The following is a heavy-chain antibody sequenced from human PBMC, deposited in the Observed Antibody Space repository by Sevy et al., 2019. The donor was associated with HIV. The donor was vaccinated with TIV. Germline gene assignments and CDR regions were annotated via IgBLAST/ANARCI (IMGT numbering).Heavy chain of an antibody. CDR1: GFTFSSYG. V-gene: IGHV3-33*01. J-gene: IGHJ4*02. D-gene: IGHD6-19*01. CDR3: ARESSSGWYYFDY. CDR2: IWYDGSNK. Sequence: GESLKISCAASGFTFSSYGMHWVRQAPGKGLEWVAVIWYDGSNKYYADSVKGRFTISRDNSKNTLYLQMNSLRAEDTAVYYCARESSSGWYYFDYWGQGTLVTVSS.